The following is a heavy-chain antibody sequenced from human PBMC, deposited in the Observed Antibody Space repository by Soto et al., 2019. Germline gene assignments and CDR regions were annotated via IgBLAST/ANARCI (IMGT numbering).Heavy chain of an antibody. V-gene: IGHV4-31*03. D-gene: IGHD3-22*01. J-gene: IGHJ4*02. CDR3: ARVGYFDSSGGGGGY. Sequence: QVQLQESGPGLVKPSQTLSLTCTVSGGSISSGGYYWSWIRQHPGKGLEWIGYIYYSGSTYYNPFPKGWGTISVDTFKNQFPLKLSLVTGADTAVYYWARVGYFDSSGGGGGYWGQGTLVTVSS. CDR1: GGSISSGGYY. CDR2: IYYSGST.